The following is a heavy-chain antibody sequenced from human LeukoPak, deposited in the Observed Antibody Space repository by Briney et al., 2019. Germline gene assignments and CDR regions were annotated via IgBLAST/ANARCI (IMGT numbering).Heavy chain of an antibody. Sequence: GESLKISCKGSGYSFTSYWISWVRQMPGKDLEWMGRFDPSDSYTNYSPSFQGHVTISADKSISTAYLQWSSLKASDTAKYYCASGVLVGYYGMDVWGQGTTVTVSS. CDR2: FDPSDSYT. CDR1: GYSFTSYW. V-gene: IGHV5-10-1*01. CDR3: ASGVLVGYYGMDV. J-gene: IGHJ6*02. D-gene: IGHD2-8*02.